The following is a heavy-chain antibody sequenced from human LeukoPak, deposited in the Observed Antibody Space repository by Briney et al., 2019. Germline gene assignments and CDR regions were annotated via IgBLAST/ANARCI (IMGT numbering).Heavy chain of an antibody. D-gene: IGHD4-17*01. V-gene: IGHV4-61*10. CDR2: IYYSGST. Sequence: SETLSLTCTVSGDSINSNNYYWSWIRQPAGKGLEWIGYIYYSGSTNYNPSLKSRVTISVDTSKNQFSLKLSSVTTADTAVYYCARGALDYGDYSLYFQHWGQGTLVTVSS. CDR3: ARGALDYGDYSLYFQH. CDR1: GDSINSNNYY. J-gene: IGHJ1*01.